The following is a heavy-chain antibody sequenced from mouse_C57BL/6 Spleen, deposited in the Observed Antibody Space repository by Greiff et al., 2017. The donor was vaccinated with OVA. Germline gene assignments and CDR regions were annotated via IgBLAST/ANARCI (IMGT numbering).Heavy chain of an antibody. D-gene: IGHD3-2*02. CDR3: ARDSSGSWFAY. J-gene: IGHJ3*01. Sequence: EVQLVESGPGLVKPSQSLSLTCSVTGYSITSGYYWNWIRQFPGNKLEWMGYISYDGSNNYNPARKNRISITRDTSKNQFFLKLNSVTTEDTATYYCARDSSGSWFAYWGQGTLVTVSA. CDR1: GYSITSGYY. V-gene: IGHV3-6*01. CDR2: ISYDGSN.